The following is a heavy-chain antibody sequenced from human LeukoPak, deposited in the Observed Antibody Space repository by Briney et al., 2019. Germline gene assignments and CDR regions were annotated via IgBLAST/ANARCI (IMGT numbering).Heavy chain of an antibody. V-gene: IGHV3-15*01. D-gene: IGHD2-15*01. CDR1: GFTFSSYG. CDR3: TTDGYCSGGNCYSFDY. CDR2: IKSKIDGGTI. J-gene: IGHJ4*02. Sequence: PGGSLRLSCAASGFTFSSYGMHWVRQAPGKGLEWVGRIKSKIDGGTIEYAAPVKGRFTISRDDSKNTQYLQMNSLKTEDTAVYYCTTDGYCSGGNCYSFDYWGQGILVTVSA.